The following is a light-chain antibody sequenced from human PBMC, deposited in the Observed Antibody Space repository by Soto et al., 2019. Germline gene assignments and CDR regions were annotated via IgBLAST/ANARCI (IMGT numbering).Light chain of an antibody. J-gene: IGLJ1*01. V-gene: IGLV8-61*01. CDR3: ALFMGNGISV. CDR1: SGSVSTAHN. Sequence: QTVVTQESSFPVSPGGTVTITCGLISGSVSTAHNPNWYQQTPGQAPRTLIYSTSTRSSGVPDRFSGSILGNKAALTITGAQADDESDYYCALFMGNGISVFGTGTKVTVL. CDR2: STS.